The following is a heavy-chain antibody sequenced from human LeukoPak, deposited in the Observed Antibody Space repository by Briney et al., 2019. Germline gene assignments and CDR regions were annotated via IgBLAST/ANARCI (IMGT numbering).Heavy chain of an antibody. V-gene: IGHV4-59*08. CDR3: ARLSCSDAVCPTLPYNHFDP. Sequence: PSETLSLTCSVSGGSTNNYYWSWIRQPPGKGLEWIAYIYYSGSTNYNPSLKSRVTISVDTSKNQFSLMLSSVTAADTAVYYCARLSCSDAVCPTLPYNHFDPWGQGTLVIVST. CDR2: IYYSGST. D-gene: IGHD2-15*01. J-gene: IGHJ5*02. CDR1: GGSTNNYY.